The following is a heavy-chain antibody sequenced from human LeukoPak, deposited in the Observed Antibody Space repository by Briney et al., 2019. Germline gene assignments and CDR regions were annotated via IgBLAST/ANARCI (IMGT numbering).Heavy chain of an antibody. CDR3: ARERYSGYLVGYFDY. CDR2: ISGSGGST. J-gene: IGHJ4*02. D-gene: IGHD5-12*01. V-gene: IGHV3-23*01. Sequence: GGSLRLSCAASGFTFSSYAMSWVRQAPGKGLEWVSAISGSGGSTYYADSVKGRFTISRDNSKNTLYLQMNSLRAEDTAVYYCARERYSGYLVGYFDYWGQGTLVTVSS. CDR1: GFTFSSYA.